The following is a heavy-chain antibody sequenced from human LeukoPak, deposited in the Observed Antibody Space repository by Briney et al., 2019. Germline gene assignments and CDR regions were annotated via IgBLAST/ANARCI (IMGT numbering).Heavy chain of an antibody. Sequence: SETLSLTCAVYGGSFSSYYWSWIRQPPGKGLEWIGEINHSGSTNYNPSLKSRVTISVDTSKNQFSLKLSSVTAADTAVYYCARSGGYSSSWSLWGQGTLVTVSS. CDR1: GGSFSSYY. J-gene: IGHJ4*02. CDR3: ARSGGYSSSWSL. V-gene: IGHV4-34*01. CDR2: INHSGST. D-gene: IGHD6-13*01.